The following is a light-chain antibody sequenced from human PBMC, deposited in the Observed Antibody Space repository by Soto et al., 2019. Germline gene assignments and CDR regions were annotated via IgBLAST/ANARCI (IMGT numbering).Light chain of an antibody. Sequence: IVLTQSPATLSVSPGDTATLSCRANQSVSSNLAWYQQKPGQAPRLLIYGASTRATGIPARFSGSGSGTEFTLTISSLQSEDFAVYYCQQYNNWLSITFGQGTRLEIK. CDR1: QSVSSN. CDR2: GAS. J-gene: IGKJ5*01. V-gene: IGKV3-15*01. CDR3: QQYNNWLSIT.